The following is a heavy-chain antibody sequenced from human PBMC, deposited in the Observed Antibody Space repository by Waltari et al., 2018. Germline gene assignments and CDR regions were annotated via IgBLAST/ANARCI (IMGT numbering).Heavy chain of an antibody. D-gene: IGHD3-10*01. CDR2: IFFGGGDS. CDR3: AKDAFGNTYLDH. J-gene: IGHJ4*02. Sequence: QVQLGESGGGVVQPGMSLRLSWAAAGFSPGTYGMHWVRQAPGKGLEWVALIFFGGGDSFYADSVRGRFTISRDNSKNTLYLDINSLRLDDTAIYYCAKDAFGNTYLDHWGQGTLVTVSS. V-gene: IGHV3-30*19. CDR1: GFSPGTYG.